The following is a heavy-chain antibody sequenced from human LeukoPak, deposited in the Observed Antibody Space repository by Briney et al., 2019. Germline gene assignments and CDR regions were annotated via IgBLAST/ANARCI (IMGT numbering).Heavy chain of an antibody. Sequence: PGGSLRLSCAASGFTFSSYSMNWVRQAPGKGLEWVSSISSSSSYIYYADSVKGRFTISRDNSKNTLYLQMNSLRVEDTAVYYCARDQTPFVWGQGTLVTVSS. CDR3: ARDQTPFV. CDR2: ISSSSSYI. V-gene: IGHV3-21*01. CDR1: GFTFSSYS. J-gene: IGHJ4*02.